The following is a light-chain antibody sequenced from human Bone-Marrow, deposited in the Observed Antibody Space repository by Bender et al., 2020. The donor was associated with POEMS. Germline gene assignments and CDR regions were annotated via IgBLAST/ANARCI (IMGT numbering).Light chain of an antibody. CDR1: SSDVDSYNY. V-gene: IGLV2-11*01. CDR2: DVA. Sequence: QSALTQPRSVSGSPGQSVTISCTTTSSDVDSYNYVSWYQQFPGKAPKLIIFDVAKRPSGVPDRFSGSRSGSTASLTISGLQPADEADYYCCSYAGGFVFGGGTKLTVL. CDR3: CSYAGGFV. J-gene: IGLJ2*01.